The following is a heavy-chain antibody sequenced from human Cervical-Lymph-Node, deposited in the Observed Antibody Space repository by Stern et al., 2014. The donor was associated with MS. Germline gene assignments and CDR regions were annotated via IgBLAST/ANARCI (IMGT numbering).Heavy chain of an antibody. J-gene: IGHJ4*02. CDR3: ATDGEQTLGLADD. CDR1: GVNFSSRR. CDR2: NILLLSTT. Sequence: VQLVQSGPVVKRPGSSVRVSCEASGVNFSSRRISWVRQAPGHGLEWMGSNILLLSTTDYAQKFQGRLAITADESTGTAYMELSGLRPEDTAIYYCATDGEQTLGLADDWGQGTLVTVAS. V-gene: IGHV1-69*11. D-gene: IGHD3-16*01.